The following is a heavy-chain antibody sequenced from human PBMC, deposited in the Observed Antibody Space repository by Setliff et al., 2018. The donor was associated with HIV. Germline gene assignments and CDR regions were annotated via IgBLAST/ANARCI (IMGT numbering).Heavy chain of an antibody. CDR2: IHYNEKT. J-gene: IGHJ5*02. V-gene: IGHV4-39*01. Sequence: SETLSLTCTVSGGSASSSRYYWAWIRQPPGKGLEYIGSIHYNEKTYYNPSLKSRVTISIDTSKNQFSLNLTSVTAADTAVCYCASRVYYYDSNNFLREEGFDPWGQGTLVTVSS. CDR3: ASRVYYYDSNNFLREEGFDP. D-gene: IGHD3-22*01. CDR1: GGSASSSRYY.